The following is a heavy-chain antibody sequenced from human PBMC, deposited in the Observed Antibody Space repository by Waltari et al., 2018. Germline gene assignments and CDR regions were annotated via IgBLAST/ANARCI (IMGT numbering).Heavy chain of an antibody. CDR2: IRYDGSNK. D-gene: IGHD2-2*02. V-gene: IGHV3-30*02. CDR1: GFTFTSYG. J-gene: IGHJ6*02. Sequence: QVQLVESGGGVVQPGGSLRLPCAASGFTFTSYGMHWVRQAPGKGLEWVAFIRYDGSNKYYADSVKGRFTISRDNSKNTLYLQMNSLRAEDTAVYYCAKDHCSSTSCYMDGMDVWGQGTTVTVSS. CDR3: AKDHCSSTSCYMDGMDV.